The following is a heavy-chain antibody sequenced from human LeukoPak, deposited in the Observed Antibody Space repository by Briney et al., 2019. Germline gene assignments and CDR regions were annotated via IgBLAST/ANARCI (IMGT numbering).Heavy chain of an antibody. D-gene: IGHD3-16*01. CDR1: GYTFTSYY. Sequence: ASVNVSCKASGYTFTSYYMHWVRQAPGQGLEWMGIINPSGGSTSYAQKFQGRVTMTRDTSTSTVYMELSSLRSEDTAVYYCARAAVYGGPWYYGMDVWGQGTTVTVSS. J-gene: IGHJ6*02. V-gene: IGHV1-46*01. CDR2: INPSGGST. CDR3: ARAAVYGGPWYYGMDV.